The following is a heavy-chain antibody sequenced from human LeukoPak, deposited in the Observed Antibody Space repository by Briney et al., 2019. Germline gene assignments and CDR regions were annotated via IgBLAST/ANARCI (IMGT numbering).Heavy chain of an antibody. CDR1: GFTFSDYY. CDR3: ARLRGIVVVRYYFDY. J-gene: IGHJ4*02. V-gene: IGHV3-11*04. D-gene: IGHD3-22*01. Sequence: GGSLRLSCAASGFTFSDYYMSWIRQAPGKGLEWVSYISSSGSTIYYADSVKGRFTISRDNAKNSLYLQMNSLRAEDTAVYYCARLRGIVVVRYYFDYWGQGTLVTVSS. CDR2: ISSSGSTI.